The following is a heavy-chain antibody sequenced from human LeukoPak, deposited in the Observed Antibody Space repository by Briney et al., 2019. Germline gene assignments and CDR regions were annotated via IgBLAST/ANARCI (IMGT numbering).Heavy chain of an antibody. Sequence: SSETLSLTCAVYGGSFSGYYWSWIRQPPGKGLEWIGEINHSGSTNYNPSLKSRVTISVDMSKNQFSLKLSSVTAADTAVYYCARGRRYSYGYDYWGQGTLVTVSS. CDR2: INHSGST. J-gene: IGHJ4*02. D-gene: IGHD5-18*01. CDR3: ARGRRYSYGYDY. CDR1: GGSFSGYY. V-gene: IGHV4-34*01.